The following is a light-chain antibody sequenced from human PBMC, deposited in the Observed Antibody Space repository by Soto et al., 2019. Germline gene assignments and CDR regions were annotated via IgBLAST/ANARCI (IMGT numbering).Light chain of an antibody. V-gene: IGKV3-11*01. J-gene: IGKJ5*01. CDR3: QQRSNWPSIT. CDR2: EAS. CDR1: QSISSNY. Sequence: EIVLTQSPGTLSLSPWKRATLSCRASQSISSNYLAWYQQKPGQAPRLLIYEASNRATGIPARFSGSGSGADFTLTISSLEPEDFAVYYCQQRSNWPSITFGQGTRLEIK.